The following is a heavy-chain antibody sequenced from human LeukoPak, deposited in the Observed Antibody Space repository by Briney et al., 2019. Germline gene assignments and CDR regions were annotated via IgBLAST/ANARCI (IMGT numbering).Heavy chain of an antibody. D-gene: IGHD3-9*01. J-gene: IGHJ6*03. Sequence: ASVKVSCKASGYTFTSYGISWVRQAPGQGLEWMGWISAYNGNTNYAQKLQGRVTMTTDTSTSTAYMELRSLRSDDTAVYYCARRGGGYDILTGYYIYYYYMDVWGKGTTVTISS. CDR1: GYTFTSYG. V-gene: IGHV1-18*01. CDR2: ISAYNGNT. CDR3: ARRGGGYDILTGYYIYYYYMDV.